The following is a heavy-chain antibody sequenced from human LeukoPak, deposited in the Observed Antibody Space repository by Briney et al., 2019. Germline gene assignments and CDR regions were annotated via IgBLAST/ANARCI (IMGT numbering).Heavy chain of an antibody. J-gene: IGHJ4*02. D-gene: IGHD3-22*01. CDR3: AGLYYDRSGYFDY. Sequence: GESLKISCQASGYTFSDYYIGWVRQMPGQGLEWMGRIDPSDSYTNYSPSFQGQVTISADKSISTAYLQWSSLKASDTAMYYCAGLYYDRSGYFDYWGQGTLVTVSS. V-gene: IGHV5-10-1*04. CDR2: IDPSDSYT. CDR1: GYTFSDYY.